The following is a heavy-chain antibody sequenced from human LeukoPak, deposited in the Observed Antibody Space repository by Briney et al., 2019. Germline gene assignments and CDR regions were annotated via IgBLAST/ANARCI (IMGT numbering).Heavy chain of an antibody. V-gene: IGHV3-23*01. D-gene: IGHD2-15*01. CDR2: ISGSGGST. J-gene: IGHJ5*02. CDR1: GFTFSSYA. CDR3: ANRVVVAATNWFDP. Sequence: GGSLRLPCAASGFTFSSYAMSWVRQAPGKGLEWVSAISGSGGSTYYADSVKGRFTISRDNSKNTLYLQMNSLRAEDTAVYYCANRVVVAATNWFDPWGQGTLVTVSS.